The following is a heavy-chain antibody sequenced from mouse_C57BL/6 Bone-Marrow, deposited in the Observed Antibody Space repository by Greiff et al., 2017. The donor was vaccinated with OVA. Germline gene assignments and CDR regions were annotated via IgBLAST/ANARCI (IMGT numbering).Heavy chain of an antibody. D-gene: IGHD3-3*01. V-gene: IGHV1-55*01. J-gene: IGHJ4*01. CDR3: ARRGDIGYAMDY. CDR1: GYTFTSYW. CDR2: IYPGSGST. Sequence: QVQLQQPGAELVKPGASVKMSCKASGYTFTSYWLPWVKQRPGQGLEWIGDIYPGSGSTNYNEKFKSKATLTVDTSSSTAYMQLSSLPSEDSAVYYSARRGDIGYAMDYWGQGTSVTVSS.